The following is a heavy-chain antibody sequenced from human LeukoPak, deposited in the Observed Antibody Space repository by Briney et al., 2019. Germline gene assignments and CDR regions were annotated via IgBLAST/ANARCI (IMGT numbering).Heavy chain of an antibody. CDR3: AKSRSGSANWALRIFDN. CDR1: GFAFGSEA. Sequence: GGSLRLSCAVSGFAFGSEAMSWVRQSPARGLEWVASISPGGGTTYYADYVKGRFTISRDNPNNSLFVQMNSLRAEDTAVYFCAKSRSGSANWALRIFDNWGQGTLVTVSS. V-gene: IGHV3-23*01. CDR2: ISPGGGTT. D-gene: IGHD1-1*01. J-gene: IGHJ4*02.